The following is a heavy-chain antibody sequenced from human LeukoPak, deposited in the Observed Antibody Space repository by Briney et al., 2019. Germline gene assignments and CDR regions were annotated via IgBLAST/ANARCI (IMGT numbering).Heavy chain of an antibody. CDR2: IYYSGAT. D-gene: IGHD3-10*01. CDR1: GGSISSGDYY. J-gene: IGHJ5*02. CDR3: ARSSGYYGSGSYVDP. Sequence: PSQTLSLTCTVSGGSISSGDYYWTWIRQPPGKGLELIGYIYYSGATYYNPSLKSRVTISVDTSKNQFSLKLSSVTAADTAVYYCARSSGYYGSGSYVDPWGQGTLVTVSS. V-gene: IGHV4-30-4*01.